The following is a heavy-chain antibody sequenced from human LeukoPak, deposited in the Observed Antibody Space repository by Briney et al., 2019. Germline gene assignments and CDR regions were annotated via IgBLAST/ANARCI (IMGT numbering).Heavy chain of an antibody. D-gene: IGHD2-15*01. Sequence: GGSLRLSCAASGFTFSSYSMNWVRQAPGKGLEWVSSISSSSSYIYYADSVKGRFTISRDNAKNSLYLQMNSLRAGDTAVYYCARGRYCSGGSCYGATKFDYWGQGTLVTVSS. J-gene: IGHJ4*02. CDR1: GFTFSSYS. CDR3: ARGRYCSGGSCYGATKFDY. CDR2: ISSSSSYI. V-gene: IGHV3-21*01.